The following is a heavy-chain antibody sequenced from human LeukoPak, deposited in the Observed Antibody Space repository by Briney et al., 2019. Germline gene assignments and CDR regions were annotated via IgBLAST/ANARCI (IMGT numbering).Heavy chain of an antibody. Sequence: GESLKISCKGSGYSFTSYWIGWVRQMPGKGLEWMGIIYPGDSDTRYSPSFQGQVTISADKSISTAYLQWSSLKASDTAMYYCARRDYYDTSPYYNPSQHDPFDIWGQGTMVTVSS. CDR2: IYPGDSDT. V-gene: IGHV5-51*01. D-gene: IGHD3-22*01. J-gene: IGHJ3*02. CDR1: GYSFTSYW. CDR3: ARRDYYDTSPYYNPSQHDPFDI.